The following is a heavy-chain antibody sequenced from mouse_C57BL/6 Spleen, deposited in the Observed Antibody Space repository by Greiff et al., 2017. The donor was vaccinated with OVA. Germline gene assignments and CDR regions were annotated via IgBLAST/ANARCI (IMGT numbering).Heavy chain of an antibody. CDR2: IYPRSGNT. D-gene: IGHD1-1*01. CDR1: GYTFTSYG. Sequence: VKLMESGAELARPGASVKLSCKASGYTFTSYGISWVKQRTGQGLEWIGEIYPRSGNTYYNEKFKGKATLTADKSSSTAYMELRSLTSEDSAVYFCARFVGGDYGSRNWYFDVWGTGTTVTVSS. J-gene: IGHJ1*03. CDR3: ARFVGGDYGSRNWYFDV. V-gene: IGHV1-81*01.